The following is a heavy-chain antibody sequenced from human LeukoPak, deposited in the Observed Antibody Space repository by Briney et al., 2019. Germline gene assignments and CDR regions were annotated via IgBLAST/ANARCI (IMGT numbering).Heavy chain of an antibody. J-gene: IGHJ5*02. CDR1: GFIFSSYA. V-gene: IGHV3-48*03. D-gene: IGHD6-13*01. CDR3: ARGAAAGISGWFDP. Sequence: GGSLRLSCSASGFIFSSYAIHWVRQAPGKGLEWVSYIGGSGSTTHYADSVRGRFTISRDNAKNSLYLQMNSLRAEDTAVYYCARGAAAGISGWFDPWGQGTLVTVSS. CDR2: IGGSGSTT.